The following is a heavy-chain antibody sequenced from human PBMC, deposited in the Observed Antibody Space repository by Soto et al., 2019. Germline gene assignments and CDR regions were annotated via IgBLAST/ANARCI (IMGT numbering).Heavy chain of an antibody. J-gene: IGHJ4*02. CDR2: IYHGST. D-gene: IGHD6-19*01. Sequence: QLQLQESGSGLVKPSQTLSITCAVSGGSISSGGYSWSWIRQPPGKGLEWIGYIYHGSTYYNPSLKSRVTISVDRSKNQFSLKLSSVTAADTAVYYCARAGGLGAVAVDYWGQGTLVTVSS. CDR3: ARAGGLGAVAVDY. CDR1: GGSISSGGYS. V-gene: IGHV4-30-2*01.